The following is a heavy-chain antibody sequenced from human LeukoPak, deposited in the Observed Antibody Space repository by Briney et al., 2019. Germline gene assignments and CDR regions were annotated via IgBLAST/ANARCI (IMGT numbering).Heavy chain of an antibody. J-gene: IGHJ4*02. CDR3: AKNPIGRSSSWYGEDY. V-gene: IGHV3-23*01. CDR2: ISGSGGST. Sequence: GGSLRLSCAASGFTFSSYAMSWVRQAPGKGLEWVSAISGSGGSTYYADSVKGRFTISRDNSKNTLYLQMNSLRAEDTAVYYYAKNPIGRSSSWYGEDYWGQGTLVTVSS. D-gene: IGHD6-13*01. CDR1: GFTFSSYA.